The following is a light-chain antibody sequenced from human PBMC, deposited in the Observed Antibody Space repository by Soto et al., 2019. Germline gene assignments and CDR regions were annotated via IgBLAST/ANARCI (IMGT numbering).Light chain of an antibody. CDR1: QSVSSSY. CDR2: GAS. V-gene: IGKV3-20*01. CDR3: QQYGSSPRT. Sequence: EIVLTQSPGTLSLSPGERATLSCRASQSVSSSYLAWYQQKPGQAPRLLIYGASSRATGIPDRFSGSGSGTEFTLTISRLEPEDFAVYYCQQYGSSPRTFGQRTKVEIK. J-gene: IGKJ1*01.